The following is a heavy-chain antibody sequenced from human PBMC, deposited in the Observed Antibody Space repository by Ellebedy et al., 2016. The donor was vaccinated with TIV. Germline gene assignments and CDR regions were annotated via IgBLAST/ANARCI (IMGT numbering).Heavy chain of an antibody. Sequence: AASVKVSCKASGYTFTSYDINWVRQATGQGLQWLGWIKTNIGNTGSAQKFQGRVTITRNTSISTAYMELSSLRSEDAAVYYCASFYDGSGYSIWGQGTLVTVSS. CDR1: GYTFTSYD. D-gene: IGHD3-22*01. V-gene: IGHV1-8*03. CDR2: IKTNIGNT. J-gene: IGHJ4*02. CDR3: ASFYDGSGYSI.